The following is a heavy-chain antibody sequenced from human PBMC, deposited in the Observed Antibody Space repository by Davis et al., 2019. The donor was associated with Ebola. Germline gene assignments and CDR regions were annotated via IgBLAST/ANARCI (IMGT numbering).Heavy chain of an antibody. CDR1: GFSFNYYA. V-gene: IGHV3-23*01. J-gene: IGHJ4*02. Sequence: GESLKISCAASGFSFNYYAMNWVRQAPGKGLEWVSAVSGSGTTTSYADSVKGRFTISRDNSKNTLYLQMNSLRAEDTAVYYCAKGATLYGSGLLHYWGQGTLVTVSS. CDR3: AKGATLYGSGLLHY. CDR2: VSGSGTTT. D-gene: IGHD3-10*01.